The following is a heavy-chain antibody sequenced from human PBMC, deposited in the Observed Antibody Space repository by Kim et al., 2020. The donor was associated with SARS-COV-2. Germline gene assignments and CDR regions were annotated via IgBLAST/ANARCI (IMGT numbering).Heavy chain of an antibody. V-gene: IGHV1-69*04. J-gene: IGHJ5*02. CDR1: GGTFSSYA. CDR3: ARDLGSGPPGYNWFDP. Sequence: SVKVSCKASGGTFSSYAISWVRQAPGQGLEWMGRIIPILGIANYAQKFQGRVTITADKSTSTAYMELSSLRSEDTAVYYCARDLGSGPPGYNWFDPWGQ. CDR2: IIPILGIA. D-gene: IGHD6-19*01.